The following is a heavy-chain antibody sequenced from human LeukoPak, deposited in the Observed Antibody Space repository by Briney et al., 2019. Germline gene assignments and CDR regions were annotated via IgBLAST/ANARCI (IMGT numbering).Heavy chain of an antibody. V-gene: IGHV3-48*03. J-gene: IGHJ4*02. CDR1: GFTFSNYE. Sequence: GGSLRLSCAASGFTFSNYEMNWVRQAPGKGLEWISFISSSGTTIYYADSVKGRFTISRDNAKNSLYLQMNSLGVEDTAIYYCARTLRNSFGYGNYWGQGTLVTVSS. D-gene: IGHD5-18*01. CDR2: ISSSGTTI. CDR3: ARTLRNSFGYGNY.